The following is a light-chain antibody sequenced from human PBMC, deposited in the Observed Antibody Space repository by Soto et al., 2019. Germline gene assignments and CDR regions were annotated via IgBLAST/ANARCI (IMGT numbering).Light chain of an antibody. Sequence: AIEMTQSPSSRSASVGDSINIICRASQDIRSDLGWYQQKPGRAPKLLIYDASSLQGGVPSRFSGSGSGTDFTLTISSLQPDEFATYYCKHYNSYSEAFGQGTKVDIK. CDR3: KHYNSYSEA. J-gene: IGKJ1*01. V-gene: IGKV1-6*01. CDR2: DAS. CDR1: QDIRSD.